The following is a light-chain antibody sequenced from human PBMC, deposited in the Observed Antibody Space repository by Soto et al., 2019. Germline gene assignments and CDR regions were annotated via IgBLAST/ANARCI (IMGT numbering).Light chain of an antibody. Sequence: EIVMTQSPATLSLSPGERATLSCRASQSVSSSYLSWYQQKPGQAPRLLIYGASIRATGIPARFSGSGSGTAFTLTISSLQPEDFAVYYCQQDYNFPWTFGQGTKVEIK. CDR1: QSVSSSY. CDR3: QQDYNFPWT. J-gene: IGKJ1*01. CDR2: GAS. V-gene: IGKV3D-7*01.